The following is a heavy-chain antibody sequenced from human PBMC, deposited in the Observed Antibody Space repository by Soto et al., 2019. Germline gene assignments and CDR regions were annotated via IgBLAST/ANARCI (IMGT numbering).Heavy chain of an antibody. J-gene: IGHJ6*02. CDR2: ISYDGSNK. D-gene: IGHD2-2*01. CDR1: GFTFSSYA. V-gene: IGHV3-30-3*01. CDR3: SRIPSPYYYYYGMDV. Sequence: QVQLVESGGGVVQPGRSLRLSCEASGFTFSSYAMHWVRQAPGKGLEWVAGISYDGSNKYYADSVKGRFTISRDNSKNTVYLQMNSVKAEDTAVYYCSRIPSPYYYYYGMDVWGQGTTFTGSS.